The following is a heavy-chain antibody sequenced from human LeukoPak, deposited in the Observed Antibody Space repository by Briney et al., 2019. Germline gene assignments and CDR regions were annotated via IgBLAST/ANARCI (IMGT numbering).Heavy chain of an antibody. CDR2: INSDGSST. J-gene: IGHJ4*02. CDR3: GRGDYGDYYFDY. CDR1: GFTFSSYW. V-gene: IGHV3-74*01. D-gene: IGHD4-17*01. Sequence: GGSLRLSCAASGFTFSSYWMHWVRQAPGKGLVWVSRINSDGSSTSYADSVKGRFTISRDNAKNTLYLQMNSLRAEDTAVYYCGRGDYGDYYFDYWGQGTLVTVSS.